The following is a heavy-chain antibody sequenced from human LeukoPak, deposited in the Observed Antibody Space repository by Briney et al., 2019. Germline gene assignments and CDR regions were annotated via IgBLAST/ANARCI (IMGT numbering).Heavy chain of an antibody. J-gene: IGHJ4*02. CDR3: ARSGSRWLQPNDY. Sequence: SETLSLTCTVSGGSISSYYWSWIRQPPGKGLEWIGYIYTSGSTNYNPSLKSRVAISVDTSKNQFSLKLSSVTAADTAVYYCARSGSRWLQPNDYWGQGTLVTVSS. CDR1: GGSISSYY. D-gene: IGHD5-24*01. V-gene: IGHV4-4*09. CDR2: IYTSGST.